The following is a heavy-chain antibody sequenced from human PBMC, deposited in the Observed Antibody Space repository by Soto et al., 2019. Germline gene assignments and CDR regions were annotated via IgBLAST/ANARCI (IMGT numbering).Heavy chain of an antibody. V-gene: IGHV3-23*01. Sequence: DVQLLESGGHLVQPGGSLRLSCAASGFTFSSYAMSWVRQAPGKGLEWVSRVSAGGGMTYYSDSVKGRFTISRDNYTNALSLQMKSLRIEDTALYYCARGDRGGSGSPATYYYSGLDVWGQGTTVTVS. J-gene: IGHJ6*02. D-gene: IGHD3-10*01. CDR3: ARGDRGGSGSPATYYYSGLDV. CDR1: GFTFSSYA. CDR2: VSAGGGMT.